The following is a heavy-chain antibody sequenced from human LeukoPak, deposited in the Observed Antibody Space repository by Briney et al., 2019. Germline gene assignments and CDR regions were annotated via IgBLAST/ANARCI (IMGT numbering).Heavy chain of an antibody. CDR2: IYWNDDK. CDR3: APLTVGSYFFDY. Sequence: VSGPTLVNPTQTLTLTCTFSAFSLSTRGVGVGWIRQPPGKALEWLALIYWNDDKRYSPLLKSRLTITKDTSKNQVVLTMINMDPVDPAPYFLAPLTVGSYFFDYWGQGTLVTVSS. D-gene: IGHD4-23*01. V-gene: IGHV2-5*01. CDR1: AFSLSTRGVG. J-gene: IGHJ4*02.